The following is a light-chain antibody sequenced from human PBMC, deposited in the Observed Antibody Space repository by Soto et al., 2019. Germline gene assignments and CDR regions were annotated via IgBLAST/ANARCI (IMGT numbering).Light chain of an antibody. CDR3: QQYRNYSPWT. CDR2: DAS. V-gene: IGKV1-5*01. Sequence: IQMTQSPSTLSASVGDRVTITCRASQTISNWLAWYQQKPGKAPKLLIYDASSLQSGVPSRFSGSGSGTEFTLTISSLQPDDFATYYCQQYRNYSPWTFGQGTKVEIK. J-gene: IGKJ1*01. CDR1: QTISNW.